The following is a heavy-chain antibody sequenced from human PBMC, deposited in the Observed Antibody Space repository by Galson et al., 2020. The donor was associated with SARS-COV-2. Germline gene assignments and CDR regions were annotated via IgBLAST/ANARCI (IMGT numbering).Heavy chain of an antibody. D-gene: IGHD3-3*01. V-gene: IGHV3-7*01. J-gene: IGHJ6*02. CDR2: IKQDRSAK. CDR1: GYTDTSDC. Sequence: SCAASGYTDTSDCMSWVPKVPGKALEWAANIKQDRSAKYYVDSVKGRFTISRDNAKNSLYLQMNSLRAEDTAVYYCASVPYDFWSGDYTEENYYYYYGMDVWGQGTTVTVSS. CDR3: ASVPYDFWSGDYTEENYYYYYGMDV.